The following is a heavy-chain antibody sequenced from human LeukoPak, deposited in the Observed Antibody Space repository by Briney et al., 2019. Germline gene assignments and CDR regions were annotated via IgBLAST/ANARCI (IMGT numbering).Heavy chain of an antibody. CDR2: ISSSSSYI. J-gene: IGHJ4*02. D-gene: IGHD3-22*01. CDR3: ARDDSSGYYQYYFDY. Sequence: GGSLRLSCATSGFTFSSYSMNWVRQAPGKGLEWVSSISSSSSYIYYADSVKGRFTISRDNAKNSLYLQMNSLRVEDTAVYYCARDDSSGYYQYYFDYWGQGTLVTVSS. CDR1: GFTFSSYS. V-gene: IGHV3-21*01.